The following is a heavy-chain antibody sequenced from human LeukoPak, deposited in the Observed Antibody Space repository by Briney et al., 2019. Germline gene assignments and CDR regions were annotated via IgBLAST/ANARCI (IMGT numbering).Heavy chain of an antibody. J-gene: IGHJ4*02. D-gene: IGHD1-14*01. CDR1: GFSFSSYG. CDR3: AKDQPEAYFDY. CDR2: IRSDGSIE. Sequence: GGSLRLSCAASGFSFSSYGMHWFRQAPGKGLEWVAFIRSDGSIEYYADSVKGRFTISRDNAKNTLYLQMNSLRAEDAALYYCAKDQPEAYFDYWGQGTLVTVSS. V-gene: IGHV3-30*02.